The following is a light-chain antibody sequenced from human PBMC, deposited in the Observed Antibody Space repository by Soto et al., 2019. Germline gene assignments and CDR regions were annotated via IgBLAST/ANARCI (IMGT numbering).Light chain of an antibody. CDR1: QSVSDK. CDR2: HAS. CDR3: QQYDTSSIT. J-gene: IGKJ5*01. V-gene: IGKV3-15*01. Sequence: EMVRTQSPARGAGSPWERGRLSWRAGQSVSDKLAWYQQKPDQAPRLLIYHASARATGIPARFSGSGSGTDGTLTISGLENEACAVYYCQQYDTSSITFGQGTRLAI.